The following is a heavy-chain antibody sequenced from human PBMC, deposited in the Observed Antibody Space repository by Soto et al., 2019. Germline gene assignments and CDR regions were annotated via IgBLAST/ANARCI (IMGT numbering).Heavy chain of an antibody. CDR1: GYTLTSYA. J-gene: IGHJ4*02. V-gene: IGHV1-3*01. Sequence: ASVKVSCKASGYTLTSYAMHWARQAPGQRLEWMGWINAGKGNTKYSQKFQGRVTITRDTSASTAYMELSSLRSEDTAVYYCARSIVVVTALDYWGQGTLVTVSS. D-gene: IGHD2-21*02. CDR2: INAGKGNT. CDR3: ARSIVVVTALDY.